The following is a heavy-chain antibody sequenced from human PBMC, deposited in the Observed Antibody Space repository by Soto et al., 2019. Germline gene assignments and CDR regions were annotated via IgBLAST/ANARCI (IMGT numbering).Heavy chain of an antibody. J-gene: IGHJ6*02. CDR1: GYTFTNYD. Sequence: ASVEVSCKXSGYTFTNYDINWVRQAAGQGLEWMGWINPDSDNTGYAQKFQGRVTMTRDTSISTAYMELNSLRSEDTAVYYCARGRRYCPTTSCYPPALFPYGMDVWGQGTTVTVSS. D-gene: IGHD2-2*01. CDR2: INPDSDNT. CDR3: ARGRRYCPTTSCYPPALFPYGMDV. V-gene: IGHV1-8*01.